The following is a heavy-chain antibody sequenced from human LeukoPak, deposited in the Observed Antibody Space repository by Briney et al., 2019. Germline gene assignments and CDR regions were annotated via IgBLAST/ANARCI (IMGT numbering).Heavy chain of an antibody. Sequence: GGSLRLSCAASGFTFSSYNLNWVRQAPGKELEWVSYISSSSGTIYYADSVKGRFTISRDNAKNSLYLQMNSLRAEDTAVYYCARGGDPDYWGQGTLVTVSS. D-gene: IGHD2-21*02. V-gene: IGHV3-48*04. CDR1: GFTFSSYN. CDR2: ISSSSGTI. J-gene: IGHJ4*02. CDR3: ARGGDPDY.